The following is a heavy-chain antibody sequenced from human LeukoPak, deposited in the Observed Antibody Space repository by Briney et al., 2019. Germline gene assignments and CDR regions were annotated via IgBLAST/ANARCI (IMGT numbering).Heavy chain of an antibody. Sequence: GGSLRLSCTASRFTFSTYAMSWVRQAPGKGLEWVSVIYSGGSTYYADSVKGRFTISRDNSKNTLYLQMNSLRAEDTAVYYCARDTLLRFGELSQYYYYYGMDVWGQGTTVTVSS. CDR1: RFTFSTYA. J-gene: IGHJ6*02. D-gene: IGHD3-10*01. CDR2: IYSGGST. CDR3: ARDTLLRFGELSQYYYYYGMDV. V-gene: IGHV3-53*01.